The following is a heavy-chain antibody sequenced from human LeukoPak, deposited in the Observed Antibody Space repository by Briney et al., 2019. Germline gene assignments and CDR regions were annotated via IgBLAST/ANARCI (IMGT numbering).Heavy chain of an antibody. CDR1: GGSISSGGYY. V-gene: IGHV4-30-2*01. J-gene: IGHJ4*02. Sequence: PPETLSLTCNVSGGSISSGGYYWSWIRQPPGKGLEWIGYIYHIGTTYHNPSLKSRVTISLDRSKNQFSLKLSSVTAADTAVYYCARGYGSSFMDYWGQGTLATVSS. CDR3: ARGYGSSFMDY. D-gene: IGHD1-1*01. CDR2: IYHIGTT.